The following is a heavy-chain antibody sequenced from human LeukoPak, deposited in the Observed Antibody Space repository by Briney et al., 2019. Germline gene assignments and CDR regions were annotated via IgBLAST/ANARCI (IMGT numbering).Heavy chain of an antibody. CDR3: ARGYCTSSNCLSRFADY. Sequence: PSETLSLTCAVYGGSFSGYYWSWIRQPPGKGLEWIGEINHSGSTNYNPSLKSRVTISVDTSKNQFSLKLSSVTAADTAVYYCARGYCTSSNCLSRFADYWGQGTLVAVST. CDR2: INHSGST. CDR1: GGSFSGYY. J-gene: IGHJ4*02. D-gene: IGHD2-2*01. V-gene: IGHV4-34*01.